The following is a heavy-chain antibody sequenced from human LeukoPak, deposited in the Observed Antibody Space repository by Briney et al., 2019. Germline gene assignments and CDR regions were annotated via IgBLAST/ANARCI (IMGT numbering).Heavy chain of an antibody. V-gene: IGHV4-59*01. J-gene: IGHJ6*03. Sequence: SETLSLTCTVSGGSISSYYWSWIRQPPGKGLEWIGYIYYSGSTNYNPSLKSRVTISVDTSKNQFSLKLSSVSAADPAVYYCARVVVPAASYYYYYIDVWGKGTTLTISS. CDR1: GGSISSYY. D-gene: IGHD2-2*01. CDR3: ARVVVPAASYYYYYIDV. CDR2: IYYSGST.